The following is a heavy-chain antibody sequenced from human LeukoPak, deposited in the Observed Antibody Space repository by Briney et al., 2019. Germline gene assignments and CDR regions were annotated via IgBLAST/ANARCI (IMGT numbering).Heavy chain of an antibody. CDR2: IYPGDSDT. CDR1: GYSFTSYW. Sequence: LGEYLKISCKGSGYSFTSYWIGWVRQMPGKGLEWMGIIYPGDSDTRYSPSFQGQVTISADKSISTAYLQWSSLKASDTAMYYCARQVEPIGDAFDIWGQGTMVTVSS. V-gene: IGHV5-51*01. CDR3: ARQVEPIGDAFDI. D-gene: IGHD1-14*01. J-gene: IGHJ3*02.